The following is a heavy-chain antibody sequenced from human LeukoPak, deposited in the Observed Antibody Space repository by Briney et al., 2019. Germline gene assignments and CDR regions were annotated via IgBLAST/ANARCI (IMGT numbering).Heavy chain of an antibody. CDR3: ARGGSGGY. CDR1: GFSFSSYA. D-gene: IGHD2-15*01. CDR2: ISSSSSYI. Sequence: GGSLRLSCATSGFSFSSYAMSWVRQATGKGLEWVSSISSSSSYIYYADSVKGRSTISRDNAKNSLYLQMNSLRAEDTAVYYCARGGSGGYWGQGTLVTVSS. V-gene: IGHV3-21*01. J-gene: IGHJ4*02.